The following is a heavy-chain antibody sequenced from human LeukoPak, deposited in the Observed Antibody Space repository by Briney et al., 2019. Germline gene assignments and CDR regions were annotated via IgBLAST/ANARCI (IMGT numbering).Heavy chain of an antibody. D-gene: IGHD3-22*01. CDR1: GFTFSDYY. CDR2: ISSSGSTI. CDR3: ARYFDRSGFYRDAFDV. Sequence: GGSLRLSCAASGFTFSDYYMSWIRQAPGKGLEWVSYISSSGSTIYYADSVKGRFTISRDNAKNSLYLQMNSLRDEDTAVYYCARYFDRSGFYRDAFDVWGQGTMVTVSS. V-gene: IGHV3-11*04. J-gene: IGHJ3*01.